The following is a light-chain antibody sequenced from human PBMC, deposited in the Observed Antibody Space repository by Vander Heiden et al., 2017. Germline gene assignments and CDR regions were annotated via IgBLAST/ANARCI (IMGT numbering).Light chain of an antibody. CDR2: GAS. CDR3: LQEYNYPAT. V-gene: IGKV1-6*01. CDR1: QGIRND. Sequence: AIQMTQSPSSLSASVGDRVTITCRASQGIRNDLGWYQQKPGKAPKLLIYGASSLHSGVPARFSGRGSGTDFTRTISSLQPEDFATYYCLQEYNYPATFGQGTKVEIK. J-gene: IGKJ1*01.